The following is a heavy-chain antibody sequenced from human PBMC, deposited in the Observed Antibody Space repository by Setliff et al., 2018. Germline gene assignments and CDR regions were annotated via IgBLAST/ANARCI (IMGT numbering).Heavy chain of an antibody. CDR1: GYTFTGYY. D-gene: IGHD1-26*01. Sequence: GASVKVSCKASGYTFTGYYMHWVRQAPGQGLEWMGWINPNSGGTNYAQKFQGWVTMTRGTSISTAYMELSRLRSDDTAVYYCARDLLYSGSYFGYYYGMDVWGQGTTVTVSS. J-gene: IGHJ6*02. CDR3: ARDLLYSGSYFGYYYGMDV. V-gene: IGHV1-2*04. CDR2: INPNSGGT.